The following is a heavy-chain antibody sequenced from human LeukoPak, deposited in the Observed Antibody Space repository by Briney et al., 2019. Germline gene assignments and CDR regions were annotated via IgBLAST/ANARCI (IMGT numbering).Heavy chain of an antibody. CDR3: ARHPFSSPFDY. J-gene: IGHJ4*02. CDR1: GGSISSYY. V-gene: IGHV4-59*01. CDR2: IYYSGST. Sequence: SETLSLTCTVSGGSISSYYWSWIRQPPGKGLEWIGYIYYSGSTNYNPSLKSRVTISVDTSKNQFSLKLSSVTAADTAVYYCARHPFSSPFDYWGQGTLVTVSS.